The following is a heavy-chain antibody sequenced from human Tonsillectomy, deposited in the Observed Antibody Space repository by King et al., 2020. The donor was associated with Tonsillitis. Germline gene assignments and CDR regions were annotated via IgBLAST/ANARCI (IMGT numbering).Heavy chain of an antibody. CDR1: GFTLSSYS. V-gene: IGHV3-21*01. Sequence: DVQLVESGGGLVKPGGSLRLSCAASGFTLSSYSMNWVRQAPGEGLEWVSSISTSSNYIHYADSVRGRFTISRDNAKNSLYLQMNSLRAEDTAVYYCARSTYYDILTGSVGAFGIWGQGTMVTVSP. D-gene: IGHD3-9*01. J-gene: IGHJ3*02. CDR2: ISTSSNYI. CDR3: ARSTYYDILTGSVGAFGI.